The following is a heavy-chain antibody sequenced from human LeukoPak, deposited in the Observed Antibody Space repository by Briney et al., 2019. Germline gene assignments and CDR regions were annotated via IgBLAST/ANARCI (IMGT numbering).Heavy chain of an antibody. CDR1: GYSFTSYC. V-gene: IGHV5-51*01. D-gene: IGHD3-22*01. CDR2: IYPGDSDT. J-gene: IGHJ4*02. CDR3: ASPDYYDSSGYSPGVGY. Sequence: LGESLKISCQGSGYSFTSYCIGWVRQLPGKGLEWMGIIYPGDSDTRYGPSFQGQVTISADKSISTAYLQWSSLKDSDTAMYYCASPDYYDSSGYSPGVGYWGQGTLVTVSS.